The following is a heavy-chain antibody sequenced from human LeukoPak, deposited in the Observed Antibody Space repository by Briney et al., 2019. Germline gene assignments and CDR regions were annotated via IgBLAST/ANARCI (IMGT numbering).Heavy chain of an antibody. Sequence: PGGSLRLSCAASGFTVSRNYMSWVRQAPGKGLEWVSALYSGGSTNYADSVKGRFTISRDNSKNTLYLQMNSLRAEDTAVYYCARVRDYYDSRGYYFEYFDHWGQGTLVTVSS. CDR1: GFTVSRNY. CDR3: ARVRDYYDSRGYYFEYFDH. V-gene: IGHV3-53*01. D-gene: IGHD3-22*01. CDR2: LYSGGST. J-gene: IGHJ1*01.